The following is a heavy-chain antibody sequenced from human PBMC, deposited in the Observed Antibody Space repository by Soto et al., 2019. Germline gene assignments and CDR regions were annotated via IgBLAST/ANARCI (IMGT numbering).Heavy chain of an antibody. Sequence: VQVVQSGAEVKEPGESLKISCKGSGYIFTDHCIVWVRQAPGKGLEWVTVISYDGNVAYYADSVKGRFTISRDNSKNTLYLQMNSLRTEDTAMYYCAKEGPITNWYFDYWGQGTLVTVSS. V-gene: IGHV3-30*18. CDR1: GYIFTDHC. D-gene: IGHD1-1*01. CDR3: AKEGPITNWYFDY. J-gene: IGHJ4*02. CDR2: ISYDGNVA.